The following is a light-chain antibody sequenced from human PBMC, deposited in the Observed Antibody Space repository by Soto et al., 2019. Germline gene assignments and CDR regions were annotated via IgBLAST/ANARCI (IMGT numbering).Light chain of an antibody. J-gene: IGKJ2*01. CDR3: QQYYTMYT. CDR1: QSIDNW. V-gene: IGKV1-5*03. Sequence: DIQMTQSPSTLSASVGDRVTITCRASQSIDNWLDWYQEKPGKAPNLLIYKTSTLASGVPSRFSGSATGTEFTLTISSLQHDDFSTYYCQQYYTMYTFGRGTRLEI. CDR2: KTS.